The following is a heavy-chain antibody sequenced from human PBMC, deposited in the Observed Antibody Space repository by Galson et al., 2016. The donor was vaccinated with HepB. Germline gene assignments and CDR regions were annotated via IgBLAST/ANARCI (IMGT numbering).Heavy chain of an antibody. CDR2: TAINAENT. V-gene: IGHV3-23*01. D-gene: IGHD3-22*01. J-gene: IGHJ4*02. CDR1: GFPFSIYA. CDR3: AKDYDSSGHYEGD. Sequence: SLRLSCAASGFPFSIYAMNWFRQAPGKGLEWVSNIATAINAENTHYADSVNGRFTISRDDSNSILYVQMSSLRAEDTAVYYCAKDYDSSGHYEGDWGQGTLVTVSP.